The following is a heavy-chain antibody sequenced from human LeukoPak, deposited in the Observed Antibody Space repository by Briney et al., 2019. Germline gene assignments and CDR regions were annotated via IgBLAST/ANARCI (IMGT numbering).Heavy chain of an antibody. J-gene: IGHJ4*02. CDR3: ARVRTPASTPNYDFWSNYYPYFDY. D-gene: IGHD3-3*01. V-gene: IGHV4-30-4*08. Sequence: PSETLSLTCTVSGVSISSGDYHWSWIRQPPGKGMEWVGYIYYSGTTYYNPSLKSRVGISIYTSKSQFSLNLNSVTAADTAVYYCARVRTPASTPNYDFWSNYYPYFDYWGQGTLVTVSS. CDR2: IYYSGTT. CDR1: GVSISSGDYH.